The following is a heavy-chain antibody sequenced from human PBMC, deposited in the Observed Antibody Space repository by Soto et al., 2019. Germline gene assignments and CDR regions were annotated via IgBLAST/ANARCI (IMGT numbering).Heavy chain of an antibody. J-gene: IGHJ4*02. V-gene: IGHV3-9*01. Sequence: GGSLRLSCAASGLTFEDYAMHGVRQTPRKGLEWVSGIDWNSGRIGYGDSVKGRFTVSRDNAKNSLYLQMSNLRTEDTALYYCIKESTPGGLDYWGQGAQVTVSS. CDR1: GLTFEDYA. D-gene: IGHD3-10*01. CDR3: IKESTPGGLDY. CDR2: IDWNSGRI.